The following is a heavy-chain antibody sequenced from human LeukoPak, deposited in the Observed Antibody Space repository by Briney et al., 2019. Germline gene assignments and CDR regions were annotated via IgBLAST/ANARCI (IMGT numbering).Heavy chain of an antibody. V-gene: IGHV5-51*01. CDR3: ARCPSPRDHWFDP. CDR2: IYPGDSDT. J-gene: IGHJ5*02. Sequence: GESLKISCKGTGYSFTSYWIGWVRQMPGKGLEWTGIIYPGDSDTRYSPSFQGQVTISADKSISTAYLQWSSLKASDTAMYYCARCPSPRDHWFDPWGQGTLVTVSS. CDR1: GYSFTSYW.